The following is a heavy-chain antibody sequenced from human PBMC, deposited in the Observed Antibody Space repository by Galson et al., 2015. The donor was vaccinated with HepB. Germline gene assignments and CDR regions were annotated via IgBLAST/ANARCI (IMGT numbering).Heavy chain of an antibody. Sequence: SLRLSCAASGFTFSNYGMHWVRQAPGKGLEWVAVIWYDGSNKYYADSVKGRFTISRDNSKNTVYLQMNSPRAEDTAVYYCAEEWQTYCSGASCYSDYYYGMDVWGQGTTVTVSS. CDR3: AEEWQTYCSGASCYSDYYYGMDV. V-gene: IGHV3-33*06. CDR2: IWYDGSNK. CDR1: GFTFSNYG. J-gene: IGHJ6*02. D-gene: IGHD2-15*01.